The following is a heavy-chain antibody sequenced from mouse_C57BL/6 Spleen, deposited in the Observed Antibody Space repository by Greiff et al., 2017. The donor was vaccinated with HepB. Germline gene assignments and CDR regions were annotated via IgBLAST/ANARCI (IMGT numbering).Heavy chain of an antibody. CDR1: GFSLTSYA. CDR3: ARNLRHYGSESRYWYFDV. J-gene: IGHJ1*03. V-gene: IGHV2-9-1*01. CDR2: IWTGGGT. D-gene: IGHD1-1*01. Sequence: QVQLQQSGPGLVAPSQRLSITCTVSGFSLTSYAISWVRQPPGKGLEWLGVIWTGGGTNYNSALKSRLSISKDNSKSQVFLKMNSLQTDDTARYYCARNLRHYGSESRYWYFDVWGTGTTVTVSS.